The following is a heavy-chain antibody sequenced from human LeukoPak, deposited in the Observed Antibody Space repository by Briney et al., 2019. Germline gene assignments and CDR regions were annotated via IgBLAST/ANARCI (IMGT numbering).Heavy chain of an antibody. V-gene: IGHV4-34*01. D-gene: IGHD3-10*01. Sequence: PSETLSLTCAVYGGSFSGYYWSWIRQPPGKGLEWIGEINHSGSTNYNPSLKSRVTISVDTSKNQFSLKLSSVTAADTAVYYCARGNPMARGVKFDYWGPGTLVTVSS. CDR3: ARGNPMARGVKFDY. CDR1: GGSFSGYY. J-gene: IGHJ4*02. CDR2: INHSGST.